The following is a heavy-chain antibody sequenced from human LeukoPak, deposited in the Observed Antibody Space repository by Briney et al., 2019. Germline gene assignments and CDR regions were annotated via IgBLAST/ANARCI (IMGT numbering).Heavy chain of an antibody. CDR2: INHSGSI. Sequence: SETLSLTCAVYGGSFSGYYWSWIRQPPGKGLEWIGEINHSGSINYNPSLESRVTIAVDTAKNQFSLKLSSVTAADTAVYYCARVEGHRLGYSGYDFPWWLLGNWFDPWGQGTLVTVSS. CDR1: GGSFSGYY. D-gene: IGHD5-12*01. J-gene: IGHJ5*02. CDR3: ARVEGHRLGYSGYDFPWWLLGNWFDP. V-gene: IGHV4-34*01.